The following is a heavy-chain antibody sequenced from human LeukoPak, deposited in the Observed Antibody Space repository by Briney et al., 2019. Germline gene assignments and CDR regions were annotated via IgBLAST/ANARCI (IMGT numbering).Heavy chain of an antibody. CDR3: ARGSHVLRFLEWLSSLNYYYGMDV. CDR2: INHSGST. Sequence: SETLSLTCAVYGGSFSGYYWSWIRQPPGKGLEWIGEINHSGSTNYNPSLKSRVTISVDTSKNQFSLKLSSVTAADTAVYYCARGSHVLRFLEWLSSLNYYYGMDVWGRGTTVTVSS. J-gene: IGHJ6*02. D-gene: IGHD3-3*01. CDR1: GGSFSGYY. V-gene: IGHV4-34*01.